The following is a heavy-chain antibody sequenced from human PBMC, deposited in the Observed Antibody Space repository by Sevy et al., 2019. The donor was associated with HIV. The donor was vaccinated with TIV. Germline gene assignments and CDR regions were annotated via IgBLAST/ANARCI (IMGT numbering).Heavy chain of an antibody. D-gene: IGHD6-13*01. CDR1: GFTFSSYD. CDR2: ISYDGSNK. Sequence: GGSLRLSCAASGFTFSSYDMHWVRQAPGKGLEWVAVISYDGSNKYYADSVKGRFTISRDNSKNTLYLQMNSLRAEDTAVYYCAKDYLSAAAGDGFDYWGQGTLVTVSS. CDR3: AKDYLSAAAGDGFDY. V-gene: IGHV3-30*18. J-gene: IGHJ4*02.